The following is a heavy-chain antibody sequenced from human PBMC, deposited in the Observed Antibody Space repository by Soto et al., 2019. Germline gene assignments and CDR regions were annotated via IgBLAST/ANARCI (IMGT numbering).Heavy chain of an antibody. CDR3: ARDLGVGGWYYWFDP. J-gene: IGHJ5*02. V-gene: IGHV4-59*01. CDR1: GGSISSYY. D-gene: IGHD6-19*01. Sequence: PETLSLTCTVSGGSISSYYWSWIRQPPGKGLEWIGYIYYSGSTNYNPSLKSRVTISVDTSKNQFSLKLSSVTAADTAVYYCARDLGVGGWYYWFDPWGQGTLVTVSS. CDR2: IYYSGST.